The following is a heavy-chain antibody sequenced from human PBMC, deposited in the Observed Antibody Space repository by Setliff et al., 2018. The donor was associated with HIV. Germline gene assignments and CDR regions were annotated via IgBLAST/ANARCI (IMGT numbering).Heavy chain of an antibody. D-gene: IGHD2-2*01. J-gene: IGHJ6*03. CDR1: GGSINNYC. Sequence: PSETLSLTCTVSGGSINNYCCSWIRQPPGKGLEWIGYFCYTGSSNYNRALKSRVTMSLDRSKSQFSLELNSVTAADTALYYCARGRRSTSSYYYYYYMDVWGKGTTVTVSS. CDR3: ARGRRSTSSYYYYYYMDV. CDR2: FCYTGSS. V-gene: IGHV4-59*01.